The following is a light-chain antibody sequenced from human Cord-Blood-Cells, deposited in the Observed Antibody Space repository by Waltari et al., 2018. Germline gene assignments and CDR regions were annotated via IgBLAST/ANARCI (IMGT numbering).Light chain of an antibody. CDR2: QDS. Sequence: SYELTQPPSVSVSPGQTASITCWGDKLGDKYACWYQQKPGQSPVLVIYQDSKRPAGIPERFYGSNSGNTATQTISGTQAMEESDYYCQAWDSSTRVVFGGGTKLTDL. CDR1: KLGDKY. CDR3: QAWDSSTRVV. J-gene: IGLJ2*01. V-gene: IGLV3-1*01.